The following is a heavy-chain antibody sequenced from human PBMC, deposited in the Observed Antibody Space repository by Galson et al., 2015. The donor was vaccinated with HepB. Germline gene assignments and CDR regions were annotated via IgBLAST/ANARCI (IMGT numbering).Heavy chain of an antibody. CDR1: GFTFRNYA. CDR3: AMGRQLGGGY. Sequence: LRLSCAASGFTFRNYAMSWVRQAPGKGLEWVSTISGRGDDTHYADSVPGRFTISRDNSKNTLYLQIGSLRADDTAVYYCAMGRQLGGGYWGQGTLVTVSS. D-gene: IGHD6-13*01. V-gene: IGHV3-23*01. CDR2: ISGRGDDT. J-gene: IGHJ4*02.